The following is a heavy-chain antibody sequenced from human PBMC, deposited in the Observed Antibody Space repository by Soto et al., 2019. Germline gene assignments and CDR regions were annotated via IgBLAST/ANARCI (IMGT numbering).Heavy chain of an antibody. J-gene: IGHJ5*02. CDR3: AHICRSPLPYDFWSGYYPYNWFDP. D-gene: IGHD3-3*01. V-gene: IGHV2-5*02. Sequence: QITLKESGPTLVKPTQTLTLTCTFSGFSLSTSGVGVGWIRQPPGKALEWLALIYWDDDKRYSPSLKSRLTIPKDTSKTQVVLTMTNMDPVDTATYYCAHICRSPLPYDFWSGYYPYNWFDPWGQGTLVTVSS. CDR2: IYWDDDK. CDR1: GFSLSTSGVG.